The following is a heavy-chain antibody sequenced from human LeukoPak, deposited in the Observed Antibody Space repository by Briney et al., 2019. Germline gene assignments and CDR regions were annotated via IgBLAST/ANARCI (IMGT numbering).Heavy chain of an antibody. V-gene: IGHV3-21*01. J-gene: IGHJ4*02. CDR3: ARAAYGDYGLDY. D-gene: IGHD4-17*01. CDR1: GFTFSSYS. Sequence: GGSLRLSCAASGFTFSSYSMNWVRQAPGKGLEWVSSISSSSSCIYYADSVKGRFTISRDNAKNSLYLQMNSLRAEDTAVYYCARAAYGDYGLDYWGQGTLVTVSS. CDR2: ISSSSSCI.